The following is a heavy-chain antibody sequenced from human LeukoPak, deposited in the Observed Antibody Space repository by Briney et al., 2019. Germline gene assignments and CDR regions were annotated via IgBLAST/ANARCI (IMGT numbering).Heavy chain of an antibody. D-gene: IGHD2-2*01. CDR1: GDSITSANYF. Sequence: SETLSLTSTGSGDSITSANYFWSWIRLPPGEDLEWIGYMPYNGGASYNPSLKSRATISLDTSKNEFSLRLSSVTAPDTATYYCAREVNVPAGSDGFDIWGQGTMVTVSP. V-gene: IGHV4-30-4*01. CDR3: AREVNVPAGSDGFDI. CDR2: MPYNGGA. J-gene: IGHJ3*02.